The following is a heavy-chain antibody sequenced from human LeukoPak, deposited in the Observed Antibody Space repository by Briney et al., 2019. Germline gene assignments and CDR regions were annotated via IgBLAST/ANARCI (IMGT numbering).Heavy chain of an antibody. V-gene: IGHV3-66*01. CDR1: GFTVSSNY. Sequence: GGSLRLSCAASGFTVSSNYMSWVRQAPGKGLEWVSVIYSGGSTYYADSVKGRFTISRDNSKNTLYLQMNSLRAEDTAVYYCAKGSGYSGYDSHYYYYMDVWGKGTTVTVSS. CDR3: AKGSGYSGYDSHYYYYMDV. CDR2: IYSGGST. D-gene: IGHD5-12*01. J-gene: IGHJ6*03.